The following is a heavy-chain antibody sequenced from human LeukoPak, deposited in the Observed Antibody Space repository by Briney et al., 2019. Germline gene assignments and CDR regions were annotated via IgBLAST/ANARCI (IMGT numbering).Heavy chain of an antibody. D-gene: IGHD3-22*01. V-gene: IGHV4-4*02. CDR3: ARGSYYYDSSGFRPYYFDY. Sequence: PSETLSLTCAVSGGSISSSNWWSWIRQPPGKGLEWIGEIYHSGSTYYNPSLKSRVTISVDTSKNQFSLKLSSVTAADTAVYYCARGSYYYDSSGFRPYYFDYWGQGTLVTVSS. CDR1: GGSISSSNW. J-gene: IGHJ4*02. CDR2: IYHSGST.